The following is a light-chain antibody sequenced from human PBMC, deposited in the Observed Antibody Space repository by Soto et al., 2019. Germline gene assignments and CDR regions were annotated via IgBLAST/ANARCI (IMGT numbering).Light chain of an antibody. CDR1: SSDVGGYKS. CDR2: EVS. Sequence: QSVLTQPASVSGSPGRSITISCTGTSSDVGGYKSVSWYQQHPGKAPKLMIYEVSNRPSGVSNRFSGSKSGNTASLTISGLQAEDEADYYCCSYTSSSPYVFGTGTKLTVL. V-gene: IGLV2-14*01. CDR3: CSYTSSSPYV. J-gene: IGLJ1*01.